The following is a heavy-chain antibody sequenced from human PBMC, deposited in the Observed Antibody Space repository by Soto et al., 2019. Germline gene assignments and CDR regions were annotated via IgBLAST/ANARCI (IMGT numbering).Heavy chain of an antibody. CDR3: AGQPTAGSYYDLGSYYYYYGMDV. Sequence: QVQLQESGPGLVKPSQTLSLTCTVSGGSISSGDYYWNWIRQPPGKGLEWIGHIYYSGSTYYKPSLKSQITISLDTSKNQFSLKLSSVTAADTAVYYCAGQPTAGSYYDLGSYYYYYGMDVWGQGTTVTVSS. CDR2: IYYSGST. V-gene: IGHV4-30-4*01. J-gene: IGHJ6*02. D-gene: IGHD3-10*01. CDR1: GGSISSGDYY.